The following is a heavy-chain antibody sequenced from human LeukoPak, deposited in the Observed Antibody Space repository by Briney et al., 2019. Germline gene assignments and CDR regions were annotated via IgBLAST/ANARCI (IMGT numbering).Heavy chain of an antibody. CDR3: AKDYRDSSGYFRVPHVFDY. D-gene: IGHD3-22*01. V-gene: IGHV3-30*02. CDR2: IRYDARNK. J-gene: IGHJ4*02. Sequence: PGGSLRLSCAASGFTLSSYGMHWVRQAPGKGLEWVAFIRYDARNKYYADSVKGRFTISRDNSKNTLYLQMNSLRAEDTAVYYCAKDYRDSSGYFRVPHVFDYWGQGTLVTVSS. CDR1: GFTLSSYG.